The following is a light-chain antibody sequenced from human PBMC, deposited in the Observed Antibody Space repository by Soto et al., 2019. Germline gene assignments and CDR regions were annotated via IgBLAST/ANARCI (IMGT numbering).Light chain of an antibody. J-gene: IGKJ1*01. CDR3: QQSYTSPWT. CDR1: QSIASY. CDR2: AAS. V-gene: IGKV1-39*01. Sequence: DIQMTQSPSSLSASVGDRVTITCRASQSIASYLTWYQQKPGKAPKILIYAASNFQSGVPSRFSGSGSGTDFTLTIRSLQPEDFATYYCQQSYTSPWTFGQGTKVEIK.